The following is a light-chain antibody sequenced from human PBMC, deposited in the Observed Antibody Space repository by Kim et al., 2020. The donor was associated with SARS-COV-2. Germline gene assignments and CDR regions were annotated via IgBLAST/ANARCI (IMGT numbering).Light chain of an antibody. CDR3: QSYDSSLSGWV. J-gene: IGLJ3*02. V-gene: IGLV1-40*01. Sequence: QRVTSSCTGSNSNIGAGYDVHWYQQLPGTAPKLLIYGNSNRPSGVPDRFSGSKSGTSASLAITGLQAEDEADYYCQSYDSSLSGWVFGGGTQLTVL. CDR2: GNS. CDR1: NSNIGAGYD.